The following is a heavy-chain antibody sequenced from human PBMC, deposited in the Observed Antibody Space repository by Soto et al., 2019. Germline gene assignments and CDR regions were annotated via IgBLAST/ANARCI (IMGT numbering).Heavy chain of an antibody. CDR2: ISSSSSHI. CDR1: RLTFSSYS. J-gene: IGHJ5*02. Sequence: PGGSLRLSCADSRLTFSSYSMHWVLQAPGKGLEWGSSISSSSSHIYYADSVKSRFTISRDNAQNTIYLQMNSLRVEDTAVYYCARHRTPNNWFDPWGQGTLVTVSS. V-gene: IGHV3-21*01. CDR3: ARHRTPNNWFDP.